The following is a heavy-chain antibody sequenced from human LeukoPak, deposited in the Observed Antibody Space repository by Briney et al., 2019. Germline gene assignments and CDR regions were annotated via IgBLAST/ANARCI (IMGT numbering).Heavy chain of an antibody. J-gene: IGHJ4*02. V-gene: IGHV4-30-2*01. D-gene: IGHD4-17*01. CDR2: IYHSGST. Sequence: RPSQTLSLTCAVSGGSISSGGYSWSWIRQPPGKGLEWIGYIYHSGSTYYNPSLKSRVTISVDRSKNQFSLKLSSVTAADTAVYYCATVTTGYFDYWGQGTLVTVSS. CDR1: GGSISSGGYS. CDR3: ATVTTGYFDY.